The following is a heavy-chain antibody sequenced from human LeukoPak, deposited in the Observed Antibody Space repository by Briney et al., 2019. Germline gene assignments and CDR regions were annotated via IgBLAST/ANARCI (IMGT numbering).Heavy chain of an antibody. Sequence: SVKVSCKASGGTFSSYAISWVRQAPGQGLEWMGGNIPIFGTANYAQKFQGRVTITTDESTSTAYMELSSLRSEDTAVYYCARDHYYDSSGYYYWGQGTLVTVSS. CDR1: GGTFSSYA. J-gene: IGHJ4*02. CDR3: ARDHYYDSSGYYY. CDR2: NIPIFGTA. V-gene: IGHV1-69*05. D-gene: IGHD3-22*01.